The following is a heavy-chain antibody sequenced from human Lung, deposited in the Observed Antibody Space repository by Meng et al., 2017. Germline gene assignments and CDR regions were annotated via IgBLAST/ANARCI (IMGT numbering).Heavy chain of an antibody. CDR2: MSFDGAQI. J-gene: IGHJ2*01. CDR1: GFTFNPYA. Sequence: QVGLVAGGGGVVQPGGSLRLSCAASGFTFNPYALHWVRQAPGKGLEWVSLMSFDGAQIYHSGSVRGRFTISRDNSKNTLYLQMNSLRAEDTAVYYCARDKPPNDVWGRGTLVTVSS. CDR3: ARDKPPNDV. V-gene: IGHV3-30*01.